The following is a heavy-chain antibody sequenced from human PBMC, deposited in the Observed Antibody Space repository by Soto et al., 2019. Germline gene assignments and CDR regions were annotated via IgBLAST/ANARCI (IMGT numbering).Heavy chain of an antibody. CDR2: IVTDSNT. Sequence: GSLRLSCAASGXTCNSYAMDWVRQAPGKGLAWVSAIVTDSNTYYADSVKCRFTISGDNSRTTVYLQMNSIRAEDKALYYCVRKYPGTRPFDYWGQGTLVTVSS. CDR1: GXTCNSYA. D-gene: IGHD6-6*01. J-gene: IGHJ4*01. CDR3: VRKYPGTRPFDY. V-gene: IGHV3-23*01.